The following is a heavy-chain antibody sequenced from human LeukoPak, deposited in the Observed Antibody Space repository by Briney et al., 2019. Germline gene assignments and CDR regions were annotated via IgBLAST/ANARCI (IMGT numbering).Heavy chain of an antibody. J-gene: IGHJ4*02. Sequence: PSETLSLTCAVYGGSFSGYYWSWIRQPPGKGLEWIGEINHSGSTNYNPSLKSRVTISVDTSKNQFSLKLSSVTAADTAVYYCARYKFGCYGSGSYFDYWGQGTLVTVSS. CDR2: INHSGST. CDR1: GGSFSGYY. V-gene: IGHV4-34*01. CDR3: ARYKFGCYGSGSYFDY. D-gene: IGHD3-10*01.